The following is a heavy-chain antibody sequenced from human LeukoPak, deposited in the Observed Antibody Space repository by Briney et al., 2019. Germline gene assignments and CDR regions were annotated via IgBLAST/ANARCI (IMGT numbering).Heavy chain of an antibody. V-gene: IGHV3-7*01. CDR3: ARDHYGDYDY. D-gene: IGHD4-17*01. CDR1: GFTFSSYA. CDR2: IKQDGSEK. J-gene: IGHJ4*02. Sequence: GGSLRLSCAASGFTFSSYAMSWVRQAPGKGLEWVANIKQDGSEKYYVDSVKGRFTISRDNAKKSLYLQMNSLRAEDTAVYYCARDHYGDYDYWGQGTLVTVSS.